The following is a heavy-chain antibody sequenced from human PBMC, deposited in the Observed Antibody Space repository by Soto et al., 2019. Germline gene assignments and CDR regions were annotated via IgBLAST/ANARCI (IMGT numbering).Heavy chain of an antibody. J-gene: IGHJ6*02. CDR1: GYTFTSYD. Sequence: ASVKVSCKASGYTFTSYDINWVRQATGQGLEWMGWMNPNSGNTGYAQKFQGRVTMTRNTSISTAYMELSSLRSEDTVVYYCARGPRVESYYYYYGMDVWGQGTTVTVSS. CDR3: ARGPRVESYYYYYGMDV. V-gene: IGHV1-8*01. CDR2: MNPNSGNT. D-gene: IGHD2-15*01.